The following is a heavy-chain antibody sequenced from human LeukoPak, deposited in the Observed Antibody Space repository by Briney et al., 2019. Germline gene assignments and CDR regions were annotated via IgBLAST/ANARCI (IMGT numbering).Heavy chain of an antibody. CDR1: GFTFSSYD. CDR3: ARGRGDHDFWKAPIYGMDV. CDR2: IGTAGDT. D-gene: IGHD3-3*01. J-gene: IGHJ6*02. Sequence: GGSLRLSCAASGFTFSSYDMHWVRQATGKGLEWVSAIGTAGDTYYPGSVKGRFTISRANAKNSLYLQMNSLRAGDTAVYYCARGRGDHDFWKAPIYGMDVWGQGTTVTVSS. V-gene: IGHV3-13*01.